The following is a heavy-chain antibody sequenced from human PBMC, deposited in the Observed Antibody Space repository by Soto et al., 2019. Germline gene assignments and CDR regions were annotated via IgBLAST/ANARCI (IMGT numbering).Heavy chain of an antibody. CDR3: AIGRVYSSSTSCSDVFDI. D-gene: IGHD2-2*01. CDR2: INWNGGST. V-gene: IGHV3-20*01. CDR1: GVSIYGCG. Sequence: WGTLSLTCAVCGVSIYGCGMCWVSKAQGKGLEWVCGINWNGGSTGYADSVKGRFTISRDNAKNSLYLQMNSLRAEDTALYHCAIGRVYSSSTSCSDVFDIWGQGTMVTVSS. J-gene: IGHJ3*02.